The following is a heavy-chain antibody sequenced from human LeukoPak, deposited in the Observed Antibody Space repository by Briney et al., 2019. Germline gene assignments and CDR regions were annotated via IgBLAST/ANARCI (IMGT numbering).Heavy chain of an antibody. CDR3: ARANILWFGFTQLDY. Sequence: GGSLRLSCAASGFTFSSYEMNWVRQAPGKGLEWVSYISSSGSTIYYADSVKGRFTISRDNAKNSLYLQMNSLRAEDTAVYYCARANILWFGFTQLDYWGQGTLVTVSS. J-gene: IGHJ4*02. CDR2: ISSSGSTI. D-gene: IGHD3-10*01. CDR1: GFTFSSYE. V-gene: IGHV3-48*03.